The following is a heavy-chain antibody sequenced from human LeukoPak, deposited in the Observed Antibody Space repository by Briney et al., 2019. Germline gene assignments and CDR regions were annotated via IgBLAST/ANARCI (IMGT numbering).Heavy chain of an antibody. V-gene: IGHV3-7*01. Sequence: GGSLRLPCAASGLRFHSYWMSWLRQAPGKGLAWVANVKQGGNEEYYVDSVKGRFTISRDNAENALYPQMNNLRVEDTAVYYCARTLSTTIFGVDPFDYWGQGTLVTVSS. D-gene: IGHD3-3*01. CDR3: ARTLSTTIFGVDPFDY. CDR2: VKQGGNEE. J-gene: IGHJ4*02. CDR1: GLRFHSYW.